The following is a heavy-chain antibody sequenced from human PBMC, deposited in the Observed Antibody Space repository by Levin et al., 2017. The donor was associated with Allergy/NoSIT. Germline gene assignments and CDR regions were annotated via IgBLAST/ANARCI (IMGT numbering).Heavy chain of an antibody. CDR2: INHSGST. CDR1: GGSFSGYY. V-gene: IGHV4-34*01. J-gene: IGHJ4*02. Sequence: SETLSLTCAVYGGSFSGYYWSWIRQPPGEGLEWIGEINHSGSTNYNPSLKSRVTISVDTSKNQFSLKLSSVTAADTAVYYCASLRSSSSDYWGQGTLVTVSS. D-gene: IGHD6-13*01. CDR3: ASLRSSSSDY.